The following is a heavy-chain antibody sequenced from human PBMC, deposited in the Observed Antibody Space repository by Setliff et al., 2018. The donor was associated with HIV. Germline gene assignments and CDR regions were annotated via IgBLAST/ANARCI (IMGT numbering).Heavy chain of an antibody. J-gene: IGHJ4*02. CDR1: GGSFSDYY. V-gene: IGHV4-34*01. D-gene: IGHD1-7*01. Sequence: PSETLSLTCAVYGGSFSDYYWSWIRQPPGKGLEWIGEINHSGSTSYSPSLMSRVTISVDTSKKQFSLKLSSVTAADTAVHYCARVELGHFDYWGQGTLVTVSS. CDR2: INHSGST. CDR3: ARVELGHFDY.